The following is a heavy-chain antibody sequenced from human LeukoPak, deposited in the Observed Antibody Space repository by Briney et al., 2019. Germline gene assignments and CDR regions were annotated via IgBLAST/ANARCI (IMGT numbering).Heavy chain of an antibody. V-gene: IGHV3-23*01. Sequence: GGSLRLSCAASGFTFSSYAMSWVRQAPGKGLEWVSAISGSGGSTYYADSVKGRFTISRDNSKNTLYLQMNSLRAEDTAVYYCANSHDGYSNYVIAYYFDYWGQGTLVTVSS. CDR3: ANSHDGYSNYVIAYYFDY. J-gene: IGHJ4*02. CDR1: GFTFSSYA. D-gene: IGHD4-11*01. CDR2: ISGSGGST.